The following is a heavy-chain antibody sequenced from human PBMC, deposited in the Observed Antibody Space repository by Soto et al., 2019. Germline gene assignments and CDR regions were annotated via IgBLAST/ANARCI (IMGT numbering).Heavy chain of an antibody. Sequence: GGSLRLSCAASGFTFSSYAMHWVRQAPGKGLEWVAVISYDGSNKYYADSVKGRFTISRDNSKNTLYLQMNSLRAEDTAVYYCARAKQLVRSWFDPWGQGTLVTVSS. CDR3: ARAKQLVRSWFDP. CDR2: ISYDGSNK. V-gene: IGHV3-30-3*01. J-gene: IGHJ5*02. D-gene: IGHD6-6*01. CDR1: GFTFSSYA.